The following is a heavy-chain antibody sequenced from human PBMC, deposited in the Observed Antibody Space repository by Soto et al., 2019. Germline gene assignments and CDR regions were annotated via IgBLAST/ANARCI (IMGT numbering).Heavy chain of an antibody. CDR2: ISAHNGNT. J-gene: IGHJ4*02. D-gene: IGHD1-1*01. Sequence: QVHLVQSGAEVKKPGASVKVSCKASGYTFTSYGITWVRQAPGQGLEWMGWISAHNGNTDYAQKLQGRVIVNRDTSTSTAYMELRSLRSDDKAVYYCARGRYGDYWGQGALVTVSS. CDR3: ARGRYGDY. CDR1: GYTFTSYG. V-gene: IGHV1-18*01.